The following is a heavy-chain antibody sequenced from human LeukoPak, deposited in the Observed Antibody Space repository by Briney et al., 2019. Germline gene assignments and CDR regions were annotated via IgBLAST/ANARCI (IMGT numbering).Heavy chain of an antibody. J-gene: IGHJ4*02. V-gene: IGHV3-48*01. D-gene: IGHD6-6*01. Sequence: PGGSLRLSCAASGFTFSSYSMNWVRQAPGKGLEWVSYISSSSSTIYYADSEKGRFTISRDNAKNSLYLQMNSLRAEDTAVYYCARQGDRMAGIAARRNDYWGQGTLVTVSS. CDR2: ISSSSSTI. CDR3: ARQGDRMAGIAARRNDY. CDR1: GFTFSSYS.